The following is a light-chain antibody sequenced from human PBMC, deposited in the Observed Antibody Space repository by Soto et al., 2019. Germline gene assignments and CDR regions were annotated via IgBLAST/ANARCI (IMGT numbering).Light chain of an antibody. CDR1: NSDVGGYNY. CDR2: EVS. CDR3: SSYTSSRTFVV. Sequence: QSALTQPASVSGSPGQSITISCTGTNSDVGGYNYVSWYQQHPGKAPKLMIYEVSHRPSGVSNRFSGSKSGNTASRTISGLQAEDEADYYCSSYTSSRTFVVFGGGTKLTVL. V-gene: IGLV2-14*01. J-gene: IGLJ2*01.